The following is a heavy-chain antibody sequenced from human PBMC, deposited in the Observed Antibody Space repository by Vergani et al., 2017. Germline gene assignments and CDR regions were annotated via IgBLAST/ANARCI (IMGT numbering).Heavy chain of an antibody. V-gene: IGHV3-30-3*01. CDR3: ARAYDPTGIAALRYYYYYYKDV. J-gene: IGHJ6*03. D-gene: IGHD6-13*01. CDR1: GFTFSSYA. CDR2: ISYDGSNK. Sequence: QVQLVEPGGGVVQPGRSLRLSCAASGFTFSSYAMHWVRQAPGKGLEWVAVISYDGSNKYYADSVKGRFTISRDNSKNTLYLQMNSLRAEDTAVYYCARAYDPTGIAALRYYYYYYKDVWGKGTTVTVSS.